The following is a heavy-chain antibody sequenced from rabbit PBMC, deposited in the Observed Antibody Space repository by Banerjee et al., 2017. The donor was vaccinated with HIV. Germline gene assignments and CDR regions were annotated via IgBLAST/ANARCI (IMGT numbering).Heavy chain of an antibody. J-gene: IGHJ4*01. CDR2: VSTGGRT. CDR3: ARDLAGAIGWNFNL. Sequence: QEQLEESGGDLVKPEGSLTLTCKASGFSFSGSYWIWWVRQAPGKGLEYIGDVSTGGRTIYATWAKGRFTVSKTSSTTVTLQMTSLTPADTATYFCARDLAGAIGWNFNLWGPGTLVTVS. D-gene: IGHD4-1*01. V-gene: IGHV1S45*01. CDR1: GFSFSGSYW.